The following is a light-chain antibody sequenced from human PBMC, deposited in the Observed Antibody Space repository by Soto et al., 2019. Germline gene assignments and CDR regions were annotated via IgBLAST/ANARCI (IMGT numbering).Light chain of an antibody. CDR3: QTWGTGIVV. CDR1: SGHSSFA. CDR2: LNSDGSH. V-gene: IGLV4-69*01. J-gene: IGLJ2*01. Sequence: QAVVTQSPSASASLGASVKLTCTLSSGHSSFAIAWHQQQAEKGPRYLMKLNSDGSHNKGDGISDRFSGSSSGAERYLTISSLQSEDEADYYCQTWGTGIVVFGGGTKLTVL.